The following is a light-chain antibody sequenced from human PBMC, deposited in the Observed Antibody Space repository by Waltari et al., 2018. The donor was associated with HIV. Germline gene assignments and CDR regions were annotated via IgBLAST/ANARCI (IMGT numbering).Light chain of an antibody. J-gene: IGLJ1*01. Sequence: SPLTSPPPLSRSPGPPITTSCTGTIRHAGTHALVFSYQQHPGQAPKLIIYKVTKRPSGVSNRFSGSKSGNTASLTISGLQAEDEADYYCCSCPRSVSRYVFGTGTKVTVL. V-gene: IGLV2-23*02. CDR1: IRHAGTHAL. CDR2: KVT. CDR3: CSCPRSVSRYV.